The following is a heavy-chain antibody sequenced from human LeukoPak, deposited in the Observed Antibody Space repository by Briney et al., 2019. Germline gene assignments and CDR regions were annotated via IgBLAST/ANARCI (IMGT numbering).Heavy chain of an antibody. V-gene: IGHV1-69*13. CDR1: GGTFSSYG. CDR3: ARVNDFNYYYMDV. CDR2: IIPMFGTT. J-gene: IGHJ6*03. D-gene: IGHD3-3*01. Sequence: SVKVSCKASGGTFSSYGISWVRQAPGQGLEWMGGIIPMFGTTYYAQSFQGRVTINADQSTSTAYMELSSLRSDDTAVYYCARVNDFNYYYMDVWGKGTTVTVSS.